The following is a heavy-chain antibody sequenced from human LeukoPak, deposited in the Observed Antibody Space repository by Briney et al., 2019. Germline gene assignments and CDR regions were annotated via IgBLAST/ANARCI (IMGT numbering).Heavy chain of an antibody. CDR1: GVSISRYY. Sequence: SETLSLTCTVSGVSISRYYWSWIRQPPGKELEWIGYIFYSGDTNYNPSLRSRVTISVDAAKNQVSLKLSSVTAADTAMYYCARQVYRSPYAFDIWGQGTVVTVSS. V-gene: IGHV4-59*08. J-gene: IGHJ3*02. CDR2: IFYSGDT. CDR3: ARQVYRSPYAFDI. D-gene: IGHD6-13*01.